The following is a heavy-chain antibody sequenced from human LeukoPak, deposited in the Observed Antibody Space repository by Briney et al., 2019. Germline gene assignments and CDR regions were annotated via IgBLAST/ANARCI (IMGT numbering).Heavy chain of an antibody. D-gene: IGHD3-10*01. CDR3: AREESGDREFDY. J-gene: IGHJ4*02. CDR1: GYTFTSYD. V-gene: IGHV1-8*01. CDR2: MNPNSGNT. Sequence: GASVKVSCKASGYTFTSYDINWVRQATGQGLEWMGWMNPNSGNTGYEQKFQGRVTMTRNTSISTAYMELSSLRSEDTAVYYCAREESGDREFDYWGQGTLVTVSS.